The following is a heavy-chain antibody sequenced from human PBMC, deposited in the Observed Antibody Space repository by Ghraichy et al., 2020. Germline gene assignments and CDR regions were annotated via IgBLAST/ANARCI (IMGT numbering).Heavy chain of an antibody. CDR1: GGSFSGYY. CDR3: ARAIPPFFDY. J-gene: IGHJ4*02. Sequence: SETLSLTCAVYGGSFSGYYWSWIRQPPGKGLEWIGEINHSGSTNYNPSLKSRVTISVDTSKNQFSLKLSSVTAADTAVYYCARAIPPFFDYWGQGTLVTVSS. V-gene: IGHV4-34*01. CDR2: INHSGST.